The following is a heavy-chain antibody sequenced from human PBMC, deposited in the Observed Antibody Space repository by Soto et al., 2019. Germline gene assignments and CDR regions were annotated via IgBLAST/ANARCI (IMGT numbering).Heavy chain of an antibody. CDR1: GFTFNNFG. D-gene: IGHD3-22*01. CDR2: IWFDGSTT. CDR3: AKNHNYYDRSGHYYGDGGFDY. V-gene: IGHV3-33*03. Sequence: QVHLAESGGGVVQPGRSLRLSCVASGFTFNNFGMHWVHQAPGKGLEWLAVIWFDGSTTYYADSVRGRCTISRDNSKNTRYLEINSLRAEDTAVYYCAKNHNYYDRSGHYYGDGGFDYWGQGTRVTVSS. J-gene: IGHJ4*02.